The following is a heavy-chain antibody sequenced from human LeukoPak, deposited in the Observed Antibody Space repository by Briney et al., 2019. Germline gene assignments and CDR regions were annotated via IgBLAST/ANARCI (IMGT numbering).Heavy chain of an antibody. V-gene: IGHV3-7*03. D-gene: IGHD6-19*01. CDR2: IKQDGSEK. CDR3: AKDDYSSGWD. J-gene: IGHJ4*02. Sequence: PGGSLRLSCAASGFTFRSYWMSWVRQAPGKGLEWVANIKQDGSEKYYVDSVKGRFTISRDNAKNSLYLQMNSLRAEDTAVYYCAKDDYSSGWDWGQGTLVTVPS. CDR1: GFTFRSYW.